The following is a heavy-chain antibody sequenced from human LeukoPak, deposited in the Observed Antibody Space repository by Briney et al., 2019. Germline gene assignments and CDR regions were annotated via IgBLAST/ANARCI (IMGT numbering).Heavy chain of an antibody. Sequence: GGPLRLSCAASGFIFSRCGMNWVRQAPGKGLEWVSSISGPSTHIYYADSVKGRFTISRDNAHNSLYLQMNSLRAEDTAVYYCTRGSEWPSGVSDYWGQGTLVTVSS. V-gene: IGHV3-21*01. CDR3: TRGSEWPSGVSDY. CDR1: GFIFSRCG. CDR2: ISGPSTHI. D-gene: IGHD3-3*01. J-gene: IGHJ4*02.